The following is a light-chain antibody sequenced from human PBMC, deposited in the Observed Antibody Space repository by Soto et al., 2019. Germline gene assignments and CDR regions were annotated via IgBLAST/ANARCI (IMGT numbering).Light chain of an antibody. Sequence: QSVLTQPPSVSEAPRQRVTISCSGSSSNIGNNAVNWYQQLPGQAPKIVIYYDNLLTSGVSDRFSGSKSGISASLAISDLQSDDEADYYCASWDDRLNAYVFASGTKDT. CDR1: SSNIGNNA. J-gene: IGLJ1*01. CDR2: YDN. V-gene: IGLV1-36*01. CDR3: ASWDDRLNAYV.